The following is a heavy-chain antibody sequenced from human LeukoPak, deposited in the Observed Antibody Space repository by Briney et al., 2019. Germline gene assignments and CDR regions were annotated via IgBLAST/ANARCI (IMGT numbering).Heavy chain of an antibody. Sequence: GGSLRLSCSASGFTFNSYSMHWVRQAPGKGLEYVSAISSDGGGTYYADSVKGRFTISRDNSKNTVDLQMSSLRVEDTAVYYCARDGAPVSLGDAFDIWGQGTMVTVSS. CDR2: ISSDGGGT. CDR1: GFTFNSYS. V-gene: IGHV3-64D*06. D-gene: IGHD4/OR15-4a*01. CDR3: ARDGAPVSLGDAFDI. J-gene: IGHJ3*02.